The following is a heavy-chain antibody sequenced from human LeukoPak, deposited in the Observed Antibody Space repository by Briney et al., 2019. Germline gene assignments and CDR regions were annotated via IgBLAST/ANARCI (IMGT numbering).Heavy chain of an antibody. CDR1: GFTFSDYA. CDR2: ISYNGVSK. V-gene: IGHV3-30-3*01. CDR3: ARAKDGTNILDY. J-gene: IGHJ4*02. Sequence: PGGSLRLSCAASGFTFSDYAMHWVRQAPGKGLEWVTLISYNGVSKYYADSVKGRFTISRDNSKNTLYLQMDSLRAEDTAVYYCARAKDGTNILDYWGQGTLVTVSS. D-gene: IGHD5-24*01.